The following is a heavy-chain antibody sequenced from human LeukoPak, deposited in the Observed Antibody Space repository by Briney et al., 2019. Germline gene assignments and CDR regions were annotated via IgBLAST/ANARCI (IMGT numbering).Heavy chain of an antibody. V-gene: IGHV1-46*01. J-gene: IGHJ4*02. Sequence: GASVKVSCKASGYTFTSYYMHWVRQAPGQGLEWMGIINPSGGSTSYAQKFQGRVTMTRDTSMSTVYMELSSPRAEDTAVYYCAKEEADTAMVWIDYWGQGTLVTVSS. D-gene: IGHD5-18*01. CDR1: GYTFTSYY. CDR2: INPSGGST. CDR3: AKEEADTAMVWIDY.